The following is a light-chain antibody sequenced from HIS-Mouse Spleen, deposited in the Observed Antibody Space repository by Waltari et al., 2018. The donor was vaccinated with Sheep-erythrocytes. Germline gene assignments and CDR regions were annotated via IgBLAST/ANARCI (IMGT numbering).Light chain of an antibody. CDR2: EGS. CDR3: CSYAGSSTPWV. J-gene: IGLJ3*02. Sequence: QSALTQPASVPGSPGQSITIPCTGTSSDGGSYNLVSWYQQPPGKAPKLMIYEGSKRPSGVSNRFSGSKSGNTASLTISGLQAEDEADYYCCSYAGSSTPWVFGGGTKLTVL. V-gene: IGLV2-23*01. CDR1: SSDGGSYNL.